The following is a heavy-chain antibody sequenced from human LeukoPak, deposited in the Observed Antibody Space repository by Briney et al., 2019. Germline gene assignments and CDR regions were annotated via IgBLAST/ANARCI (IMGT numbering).Heavy chain of an antibody. V-gene: IGHV3-15*01. Sequence: GGSLRLSCAASGLTFNNAWMSWARQAPGKGLEWVGRIRSRSAGGTTDYGAPVKGRFTISRDDSKNTLYLQMNSLKTEDTAAYYCSTGGGTHDYWGQGTLVTVSS. CDR3: STGGGTHDY. CDR1: GLTFNNAW. D-gene: IGHD2-15*01. J-gene: IGHJ4*02. CDR2: IRSRSAGGTT.